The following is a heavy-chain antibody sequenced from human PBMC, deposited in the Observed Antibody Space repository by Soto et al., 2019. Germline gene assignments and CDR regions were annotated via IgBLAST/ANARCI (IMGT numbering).Heavy chain of an antibody. CDR2: ISGSGGST. CDR1: GFTFSSYA. V-gene: IGHV3-23*01. CDR3: AKGQHPGYSSKLKYYFDY. J-gene: IGHJ4*02. D-gene: IGHD6-13*01. Sequence: GGSLRLSCAASGFTFSSYAMSWVRQAPGKGLEWVSAISGSGGSTYYADSVKGRFTISRDNSKNTLYLQMNSLRAEDTAVYYCAKGQHPGYSSKLKYYFDYWGQGTLVTVSS.